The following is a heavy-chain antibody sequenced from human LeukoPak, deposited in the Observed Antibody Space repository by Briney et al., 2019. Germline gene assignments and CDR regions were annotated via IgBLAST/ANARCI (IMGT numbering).Heavy chain of an antibody. CDR3: QSRFLEWLLDY. V-gene: IGHV4-39*01. Sequence: SETLSLTCTVSGGSISSNNYYWGWIRQPPGKGLEWIGNIYYSGSTYYNPSLKSRVSISVDTSKNQFSLKLSSVTASDTAVYYCQSRFLEWLLDYWGQGTLVTVSS. J-gene: IGHJ4*02. CDR2: IYYSGST. CDR1: GGSISSNNYY. D-gene: IGHD3-3*01.